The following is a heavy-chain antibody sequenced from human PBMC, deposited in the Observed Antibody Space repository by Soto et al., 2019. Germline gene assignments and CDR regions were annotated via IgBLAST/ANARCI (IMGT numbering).Heavy chain of an antibody. Sequence: SGPTLVNPTQTLTLTCTFSGFSLSTSGMCVSWIRQPPGKALEWLARIDWDDDKYYSTSLKTRLTISKDTSKNQVVLTMTNMDPVDTATYYCARNIVVVPAALYNWFDPWGQGTLVTVSS. CDR2: IDWDDDK. J-gene: IGHJ5*02. CDR1: GFSLSTSGMC. D-gene: IGHD2-2*01. CDR3: ARNIVVVPAALYNWFDP. V-gene: IGHV2-70*11.